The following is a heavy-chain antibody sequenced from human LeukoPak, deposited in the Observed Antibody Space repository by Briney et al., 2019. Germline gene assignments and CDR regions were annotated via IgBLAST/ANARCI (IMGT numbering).Heavy chain of an antibody. Sequence: SETLSLTCTVSGYSISSGYYWGWIRQPPGKGLEWIGSIYHSGSTYYNPSLKSRVTISVDTSKNQFSLKLNSVIAADTAVYYCARVKKGDYMDVWGKGTTVTVSS. D-gene: IGHD3-16*01. CDR1: GYSISSGYY. V-gene: IGHV4-38-2*02. J-gene: IGHJ6*03. CDR2: IYHSGST. CDR3: ARVKKGDYMDV.